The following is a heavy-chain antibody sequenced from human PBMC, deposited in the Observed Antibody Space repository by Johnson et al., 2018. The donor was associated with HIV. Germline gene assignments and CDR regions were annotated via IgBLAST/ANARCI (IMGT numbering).Heavy chain of an antibody. CDR2: IKSKTDGGTT. CDR3: TTDLGVVGGFDI. CDR1: GFTFRNAW. D-gene: IGHD4-23*01. V-gene: IGHV3-15*01. Sequence: MQLVESGGGLVQPGGSLRLSCAVSGFTFRNAWVSWVRQAPGKGLEWVGRIKSKTDGGTTDYAEPVKGRFTISRDDSKTTLFLQMNSLKIEDTAVYYCTTDLGVVGGFDIWGQGTMVSVS. J-gene: IGHJ3*02.